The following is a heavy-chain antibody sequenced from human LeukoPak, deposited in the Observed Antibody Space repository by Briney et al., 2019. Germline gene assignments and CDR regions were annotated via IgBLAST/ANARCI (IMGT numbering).Heavy chain of an antibody. Sequence: ASVKVSCKASGYTFTSYGISWVRQAPGQGLEWMGWISAYNGNTNYAQKLQGRVTMTTDTSTSTAYMELRSLRSDDTAVYYCARDRTRVGATTRDYWGQGTLVTVSS. V-gene: IGHV1-18*01. CDR2: ISAYNGNT. D-gene: IGHD1-26*01. CDR1: GYTFTSYG. J-gene: IGHJ4*02. CDR3: ARDRTRVGATTRDY.